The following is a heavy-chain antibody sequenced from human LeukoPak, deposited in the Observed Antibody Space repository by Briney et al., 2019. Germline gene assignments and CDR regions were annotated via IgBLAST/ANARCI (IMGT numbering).Heavy chain of an antibody. CDR2: ISWDGGRT. Sequence: GGSLRLSCAASGFTFDDFSIHWVRHAPGKVLEWVSLISWDGGRTHYADSVKGRFSISRDNSKNSVYLQMNSLKTEDTDFYYCAKDYDGGPDYWGQGTLVTVSS. J-gene: IGHJ4*02. CDR1: GFTFDDFS. D-gene: IGHD1-1*01. CDR3: AKDYDGGPDY. V-gene: IGHV3-43*01.